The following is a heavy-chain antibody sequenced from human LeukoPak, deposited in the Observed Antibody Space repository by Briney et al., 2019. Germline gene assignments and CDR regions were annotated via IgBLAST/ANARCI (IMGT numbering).Heavy chain of an antibody. CDR2: ISASGGGT. CDR3: ASRVLLQH. D-gene: IGHD3-3*01. CDR1: GFTFSSDA. Sequence: GGSLRLSCGASGFTFSSDAMSWVRQAPGKGLEWVSTISASGGGTNYAASVKGSFTISRDNSKNTLFLQMNSLRVEDTAVYYCASRVLLQHWGQGTLVTVSS. V-gene: IGHV3-23*01. J-gene: IGHJ1*01.